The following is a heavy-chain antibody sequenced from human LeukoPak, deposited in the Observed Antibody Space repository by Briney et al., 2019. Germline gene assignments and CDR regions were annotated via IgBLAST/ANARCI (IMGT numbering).Heavy chain of an antibody. D-gene: IGHD6-13*01. J-gene: IGHJ6*03. CDR2: IYYSGST. Sequence: SETLSLTCTVSGGSISSSSYYWGWIRQPPGKGLEWIGSIYYSGSTYYNPSLKSRVTISVDTSKNQFSLKLSSVTAADTAVYYCARVVDSWYVPVHFSYYYMDVWGKGTTVTVSS. V-gene: IGHV4-39*07. CDR3: ARVVDSWYVPVHFSYYYMDV. CDR1: GGSISSSSYY.